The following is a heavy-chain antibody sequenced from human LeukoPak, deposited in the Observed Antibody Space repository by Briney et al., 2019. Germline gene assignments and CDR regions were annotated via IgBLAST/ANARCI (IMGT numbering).Heavy chain of an antibody. J-gene: IGHJ5*02. V-gene: IGHV4-39*07. D-gene: IGHD6-13*01. CDR2: IYYSGST. CDR1: GGSISSSSYY. CDR3: ARAFSSSWYAWYWFDP. Sequence: PSETLSLTCTVSGGSISSSSYYWGWIRQPPGKGLEWIGSIYYSGSTYYNPSLKSRATISVDTSKNQFSLKLSSVTAADTAVYYCARAFSSSWYAWYWFDPWGQGTLVTVSS.